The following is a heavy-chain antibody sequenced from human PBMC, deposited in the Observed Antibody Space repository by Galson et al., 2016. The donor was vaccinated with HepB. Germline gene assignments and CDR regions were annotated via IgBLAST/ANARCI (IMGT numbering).Heavy chain of an antibody. V-gene: IGHV3-21*06. J-gene: IGHJ4*02. CDR2: ISSSSSYI. D-gene: IGHD6-6*01. Sequence: SLRLSCAASGFTLSSYSMNWVRQAPGKGLEWVSSISSSSSYIYYADSVKGRFTISSDNAKNSLYLQMNSLRAEDTAVYYCARDLRRSSSSSDYWGPGTLVTVSS. CDR3: ARDLRRSSSSSDY. CDR1: GFTLSSYS.